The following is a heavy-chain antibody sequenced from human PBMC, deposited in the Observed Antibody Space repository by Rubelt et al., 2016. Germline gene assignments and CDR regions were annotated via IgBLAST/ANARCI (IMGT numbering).Heavy chain of an antibody. CDR2: IYSGGST. V-gene: IGHV3-53*01. D-gene: IGHD6-13*01. J-gene: IGHJ4*02. Sequence: GRGLEWVSVIYSGGSTYYADSVKGRFTISRDNSKNTLYLQMNSLRAEDTAVYYCAKEAALIAAADYFDYWGQGTLVTVSS. CDR3: AKEAALIAAADYFDY.